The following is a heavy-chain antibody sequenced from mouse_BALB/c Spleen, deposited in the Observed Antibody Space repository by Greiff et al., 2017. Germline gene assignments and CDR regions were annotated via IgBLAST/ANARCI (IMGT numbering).Heavy chain of an antibody. J-gene: IGHJ2*01. V-gene: IGHV1S137*01. Sequence: VQLHQSGAELVRPGVSVKISCKGSGYTFTDYAMHWVKQSHAKSLEWIGVISTYYGDASYNQKFKGKATMTVDKSSSTAYMELARLTSEDSAIYYCARGGTTSYYFDYWGQGTTLTVSS. CDR1: GYTFTDYA. CDR2: ISTYYGDA. CDR3: ARGGTTSYYFDY. D-gene: IGHD1-1*01.